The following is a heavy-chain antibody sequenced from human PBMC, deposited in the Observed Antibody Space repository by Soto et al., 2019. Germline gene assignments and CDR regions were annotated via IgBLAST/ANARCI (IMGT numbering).Heavy chain of an antibody. Sequence: QIQLHESGPGLVKPSQTLSLTCTVSGGSIRSGDYYWSWIRQTPERGLEWCGYVHYSGNTFYSPSLKSRATISLDTSRNQFSLNLSSVTAAGSAVYYCAREIMAADHFDYCGQGALVTVSS. D-gene: IGHD6-13*01. CDR3: AREIMAADHFDY. J-gene: IGHJ4*02. CDR2: VHYSGNT. V-gene: IGHV4-30-4*01. CDR1: GGSIRSGDYY.